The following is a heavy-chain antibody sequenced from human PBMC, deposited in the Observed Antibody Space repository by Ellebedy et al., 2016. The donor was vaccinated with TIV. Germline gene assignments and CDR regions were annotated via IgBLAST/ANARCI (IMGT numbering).Heavy chain of an antibody. D-gene: IGHD3-10*01. Sequence: GESLKTSCAASGFTFSRNAMHWVRQAPGKGLEWVALISFDGTNKYYSDSLKGRFTISRDNSKNTLYLQMNSLKPEDTAVYYCARDYGEYAGKTYYFDYWGQGTLVTVSS. CDR1: GFTFSRNA. CDR3: ARDYGEYAGKTYYFDY. J-gene: IGHJ4*02. CDR2: ISFDGTNK. V-gene: IGHV3-30*04.